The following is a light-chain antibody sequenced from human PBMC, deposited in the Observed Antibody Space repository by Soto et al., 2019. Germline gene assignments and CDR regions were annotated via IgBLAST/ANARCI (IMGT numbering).Light chain of an antibody. CDR1: ESVSNN. V-gene: IGKV3-15*01. CDR2: GAS. J-gene: IGKJ5*01. Sequence: IVMTQSPATLSLSPGERATLSCRASESVSNNLAWYQQKAGQAPRLLIYGASTRATGIPARFSGSGSGTEFTLTISSLESEDFAVYYCQQLFDSPITFGQGTRLEIK. CDR3: QQLFDSPIT.